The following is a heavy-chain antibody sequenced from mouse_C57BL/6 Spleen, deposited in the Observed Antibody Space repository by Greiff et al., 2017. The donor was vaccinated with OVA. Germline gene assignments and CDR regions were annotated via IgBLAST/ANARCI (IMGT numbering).Heavy chain of an antibody. CDR2: IDPNSGGT. CDR3: GLDGYQGSLAY. V-gene: IGHV1-72*01. J-gene: IGHJ3*01. CDR1: GYTFTSYW. Sequence: VQLQQPGAELVKPGASVKLSCKASGYTFTSYWMHWVKQRPGRGLEWIGRIDPNSGGTKYNEKFKSKATLTVDKPSSTAYMPLSSLTSGDYAVFYCGLDGYQGSLAYWGQGTLVTVSA. D-gene: IGHD2-3*01.